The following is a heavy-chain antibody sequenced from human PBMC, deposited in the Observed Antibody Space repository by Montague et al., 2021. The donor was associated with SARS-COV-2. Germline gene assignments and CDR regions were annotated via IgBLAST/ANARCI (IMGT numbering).Heavy chain of an antibody. J-gene: IGHJ6*02. CDR1: GGSFSGYY. CDR3: TGGGYQVLLSDYYYYGMDV. Sequence: SETLSLTCAVYGGSFSGYYWSWIRQQPGKGLVWLVEINHSGSTNXNPSSNSGVITLVDTSKNHLFPQVSSLIAADTAVYYCTGGGYQVLLSDYYYYGMDVWGQGTTVTVSS. V-gene: IGHV4-34*01. D-gene: IGHD2-2*01. CDR2: INHSGST.